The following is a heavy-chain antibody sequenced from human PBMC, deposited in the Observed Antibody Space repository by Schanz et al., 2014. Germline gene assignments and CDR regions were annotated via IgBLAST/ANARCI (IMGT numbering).Heavy chain of an antibody. V-gene: IGHV1-18*01. J-gene: IGHJ3*02. D-gene: IGHD5-18*01. CDR1: GYTFTSYG. CDR3: TRGGYSYALSAFDI. CDR2: ISPYNGNT. Sequence: QVDLIQTGAEVGKPGASVKVSCKASGYTFTSYGISWVRQAPGQGLEWMGWISPYNGNTNYAQKLQGRVTMTTDTSTSTAYMELRSLRSDDTAVYYCTRGGYSYALSAFDIWGQGTMVTVSS.